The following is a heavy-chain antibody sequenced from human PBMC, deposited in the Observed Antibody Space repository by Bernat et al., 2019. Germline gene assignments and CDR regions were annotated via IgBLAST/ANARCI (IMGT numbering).Heavy chain of an antibody. Sequence: EVQLVESGGGLVQPGGSLKLSCAASGFTFSGSAVHWVRQASGKGLEWVGRIRSKANSYATVFAASVKGRFTISRDDSKNTAYLQMNSLKTEDTAVYDCTRQGGGFDLDSWGQGTLVTVSS. CDR3: TRQGGGFDLDS. CDR2: IRSKANSYAT. J-gene: IGHJ4*02. V-gene: IGHV3-73*02. CDR1: GFTFSGSA. D-gene: IGHD2-15*01.